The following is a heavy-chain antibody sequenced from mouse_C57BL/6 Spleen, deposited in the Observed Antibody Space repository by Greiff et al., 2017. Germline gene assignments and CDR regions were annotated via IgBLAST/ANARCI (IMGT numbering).Heavy chain of an antibody. CDR1: GYTFTDYE. Sequence: LVESGAELVRPGASVTLSCKASGYTFTDYEMHWVKQTPVHGLEWIGAIDPETGGTAYNQKFKGKAILTADKSSSTAYMELRSLTSEDSAVYYCTRLWLDYYAMDYWGQGTSVTVSS. V-gene: IGHV1-15*01. J-gene: IGHJ4*01. D-gene: IGHD2-2*01. CDR2: IDPETGGT. CDR3: TRLWLDYYAMDY.